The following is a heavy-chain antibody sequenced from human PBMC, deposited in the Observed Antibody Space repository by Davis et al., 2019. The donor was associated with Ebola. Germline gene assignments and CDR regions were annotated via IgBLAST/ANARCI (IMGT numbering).Heavy chain of an antibody. D-gene: IGHD3-3*01. Sequence: GESLKISCAASGFTFSSYWMSWVRQAPGKGLEWVAVISYDGSNKYYADSVKGRFTISRDNSKNTLYLQMNSLRAEDTAVYYCANGFWSGYSLPGPDYWGQGTLVTVSS. V-gene: IGHV3-30*18. CDR2: ISYDGSNK. CDR3: ANGFWSGYSLPGPDY. CDR1: GFTFSSYW. J-gene: IGHJ4*02.